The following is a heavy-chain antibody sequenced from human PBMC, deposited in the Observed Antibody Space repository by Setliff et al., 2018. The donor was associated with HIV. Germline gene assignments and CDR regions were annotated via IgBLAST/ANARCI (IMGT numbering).Heavy chain of an antibody. V-gene: IGHV1-18*01. J-gene: IGHJ4*02. D-gene: IGHD6-19*01. CDR1: GYTFTSYG. Sequence: ASVKVSCKASGYTFTSYGISWVRQAPGQGLEWMGWISAYNGNTNYAQKLQGRVTMTTDTSTSTAYMELRSLRSEDTAVYYCATELFIVVAGHTPTFDYWGQGTLVTVSS. CDR2: ISAYNGNT. CDR3: ATELFIVVAGHTPTFDY.